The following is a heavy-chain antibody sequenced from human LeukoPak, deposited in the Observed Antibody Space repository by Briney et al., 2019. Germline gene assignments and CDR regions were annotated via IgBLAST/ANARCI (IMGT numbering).Heavy chain of an antibody. V-gene: IGHV3-21*01. Sequence: GGSLRLSCAASGSTFSSYSMNWVRQAPGKGLEWVSSISSSSYIYYADSVKGRFTISRDNAKNSLYLQMNSLRAEDTAVYYCARDGGATYYYDSSGYYYDYWGQGTLVTVSS. J-gene: IGHJ4*02. CDR1: GSTFSSYS. CDR2: ISSSSYI. CDR3: ARDGGATYYYDSSGYYYDY. D-gene: IGHD3-22*01.